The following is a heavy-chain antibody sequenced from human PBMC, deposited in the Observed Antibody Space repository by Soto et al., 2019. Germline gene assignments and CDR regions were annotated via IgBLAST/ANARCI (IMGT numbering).Heavy chain of an antibody. CDR3: AKLPDYYDSSGYRNWFDP. CDR1: GFTFSSYA. CDR2: ISGSGGST. D-gene: IGHD3-22*01. V-gene: IGHV3-23*01. J-gene: IGHJ5*02. Sequence: GGSLRLSCADSGFTFSSYAMSWVRQAPGKGLEWVSAISGSGGSTCYADSVKGRFTISRDNSKNTLYLQMNSLRAEDTAVYYCAKLPDYYDSSGYRNWFDPWGQGTLVTVSS.